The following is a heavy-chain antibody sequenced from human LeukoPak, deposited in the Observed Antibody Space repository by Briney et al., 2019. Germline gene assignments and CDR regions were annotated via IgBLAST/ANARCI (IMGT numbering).Heavy chain of an antibody. CDR3: ARDHFGSGAYFPDN. CDR2: VYYSGTT. V-gene: IGHV4-59*01. J-gene: IGHJ4*02. Sequence: PSETLSLTCTISGGSITGYYWSWIRQPPGKGLEWIGNVYYSGTTTYNPSLKSRLTLSPDTPKNELSLKLTSVTAADTAVYYCARDHFGSGAYFPDNWGQGILVTVSS. D-gene: IGHD3-10*01. CDR1: GGSITGYY.